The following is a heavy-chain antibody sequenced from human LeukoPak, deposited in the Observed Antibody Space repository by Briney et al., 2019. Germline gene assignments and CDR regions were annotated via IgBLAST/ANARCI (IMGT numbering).Heavy chain of an antibody. J-gene: IGHJ5*02. CDR1: GYTFTGYY. CDR3: ARDLSGNSFDP. D-gene: IGHD1-26*01. V-gene: IGHV1-2*02. CDR2: INPNSGGT. Sequence: GASVKVSCKASGYTFTGYYMHWVRQAPGQGLEWMGWINPNSGGTSYAQKFEGRVTMTRDTSTSTVYMELSSLSSDDTAVYYCARDLSGNSFDPWGQGTLVTVSS.